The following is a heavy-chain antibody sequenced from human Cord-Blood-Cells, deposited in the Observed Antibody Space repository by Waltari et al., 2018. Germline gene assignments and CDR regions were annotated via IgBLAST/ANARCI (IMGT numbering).Heavy chain of an antibody. CDR2: INHSGST. J-gene: IGHJ5*02. Sequence: QVQLQQWGAGLLKPSATLSPTCAVYGGSFSGYYWSWIRQPPGKGLEWIGEINHSGSTNYNPSLKSRVTISVDTSKNQFSLKLSSVTAADTAVYYCARVGRQLVATSGNPWGQGTLVTVSS. D-gene: IGHD5-12*01. CDR1: GGSFSGYY. V-gene: IGHV4-34*01. CDR3: ARVGRQLVATSGNP.